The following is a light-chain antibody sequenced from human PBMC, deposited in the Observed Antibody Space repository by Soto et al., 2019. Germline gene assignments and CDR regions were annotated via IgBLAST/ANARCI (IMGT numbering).Light chain of an antibody. CDR3: QQYYSYWT. J-gene: IGKJ1*01. Sequence: EIQITQSPSTLSASVGDTVTVTCRASQSIGRWLAWYQQKPGKAPKLLIFDASTLENGVPARFSGSRSGPEFSLTISSLQPDDFATYYCQQYYSYWTFGQGTKVDI. CDR1: QSIGRW. V-gene: IGKV1-5*01. CDR2: DAS.